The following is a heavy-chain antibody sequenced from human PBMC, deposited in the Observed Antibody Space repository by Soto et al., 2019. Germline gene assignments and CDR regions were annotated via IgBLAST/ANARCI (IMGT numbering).Heavy chain of an antibody. Sequence: SETLSLTCTVSGGSISSSTYYWGWMRQPPGKGLEWIASFFIGGNTYYNPSLKSRVTISVDTSKNQFSLKLSSVTAADTAVYYCARGDYGSGSYRWFDPWGQGTLVTVSS. D-gene: IGHD3-10*01. J-gene: IGHJ5*02. CDR1: GGSISSSTYY. CDR3: ARGDYGSGSYRWFDP. V-gene: IGHV4-39*01. CDR2: FFIGGNT.